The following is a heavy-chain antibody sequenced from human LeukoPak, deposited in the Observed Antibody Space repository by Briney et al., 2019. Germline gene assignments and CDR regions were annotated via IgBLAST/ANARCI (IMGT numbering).Heavy chain of an antibody. J-gene: IGHJ4*02. V-gene: IGHV3-30*18. Sequence: PGGSLRLSCAVSGFTFSNYGMHWVRQAPGKGLEWVALTSYDGSTKYYADSVKGRFIISKDNSRNTLYLQVNSLKVEDTAMYYCAKPSGEYFDYWGQGTLVTVSS. CDR1: GFTFSNYG. CDR3: AKPSGEYFDY. CDR2: TSYDGSTK.